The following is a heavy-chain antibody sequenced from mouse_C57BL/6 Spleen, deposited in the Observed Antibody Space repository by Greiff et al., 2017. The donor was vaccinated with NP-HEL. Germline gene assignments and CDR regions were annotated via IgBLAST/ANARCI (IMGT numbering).Heavy chain of an antibody. J-gene: IGHJ1*03. D-gene: IGHD1-1*01. Sequence: VQLQQSGAELVRPGTSVKVSCKASGYAFTNYLIEWVKQRPGQGLEWIGVINPGSGGTNYNEKFKGKETLTADKSSSTAYMQLSSLTSEDSAVYFCARHGSSYGYFDVWGTGTTVTVSS. CDR2: INPGSGGT. CDR3: ARHGSSYGYFDV. CDR1: GYAFTNYL. V-gene: IGHV1-54*01.